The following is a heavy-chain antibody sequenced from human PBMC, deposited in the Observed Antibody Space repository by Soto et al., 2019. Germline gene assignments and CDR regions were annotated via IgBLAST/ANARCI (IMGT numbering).Heavy chain of an antibody. CDR2: IYPDDSDT. D-gene: IGHD1-1*01. V-gene: IGHV5-51*01. J-gene: IGHJ6*02. CDR1: GYSFTNYW. CDR3: ARRQQPPPGILDYFYSMDV. Sequence: PGESLKISCKGSGYSFTNYWIGWVRQMPGKGLEWMGIIYPDDSDTRYSPSFQGQVTISADKSISTAYLQWSSLKASDTAMYHCARRQQPPPGILDYFYSMDVWGQGTTVTVSS.